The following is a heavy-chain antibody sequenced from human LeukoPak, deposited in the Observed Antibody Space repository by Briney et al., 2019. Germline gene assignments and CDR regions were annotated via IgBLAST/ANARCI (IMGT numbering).Heavy chain of an antibody. V-gene: IGHV1-69*05. J-gene: IGHJ6*03. CDR1: GGTFSSYA. CDR3: ARVVDTAMVTTGGFYHYYMDV. D-gene: IGHD5-18*01. CDR2: IIPIFGTA. Sequence: SVKVSCKASGGTFSSYAISWVRQAPGQGLEWMGGIIPIFGTANYAQKFQGRVTITTDESTSTAYMELSSLRSEDTAVYYCARVVDTAMVTTGGFYHYYMDVWGKGTTVTVSS.